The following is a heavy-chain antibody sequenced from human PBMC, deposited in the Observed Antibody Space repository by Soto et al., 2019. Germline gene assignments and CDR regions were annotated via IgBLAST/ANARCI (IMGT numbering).Heavy chain of an antibody. V-gene: IGHV4-39*01. J-gene: IGHJ4*02. Sequence: QVQLLESGPGLVKPSETLSLTCTVSGDSIGTTHSYWAWIRQSPGKGLEWIGNIHYSGSTYYMPSLRSRVTLSVDTSKHQFSLRLTSVPAEDTAVYYCARHEGNGNVWPLDYWGQGIRVTVSS. CDR3: ARHEGNGNVWPLDY. CDR2: IHYSGST. CDR1: GDSIGTTHSY. D-gene: IGHD2-8*01.